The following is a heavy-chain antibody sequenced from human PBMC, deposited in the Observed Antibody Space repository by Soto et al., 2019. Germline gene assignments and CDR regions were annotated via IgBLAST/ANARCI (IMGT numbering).Heavy chain of an antibody. CDR1: GDSVSSNSAA. V-gene: IGHV6-1*01. CDR3: ARDLTKTKDKLGYCSSTSCPDYYYYMDV. CDR2: TYYRSKWYN. D-gene: IGHD2-2*01. Sequence: SQTLSLTCAISGDSVSSNSAAWNWIRQSPSRGLEWLGRTYYRSKWYNDYAVSVKSRITINPDTSKNQFSLQLNSVTPEDTAVYYCARDLTKTKDKLGYCSSTSCPDYYYYMDVWGKGTTVTVSS. J-gene: IGHJ6*03.